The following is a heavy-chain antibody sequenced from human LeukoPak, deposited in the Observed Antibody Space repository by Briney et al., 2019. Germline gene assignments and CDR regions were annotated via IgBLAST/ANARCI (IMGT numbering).Heavy chain of an antibody. Sequence: GRSLRLSCAASGFTFSSYAMHWARQAPGKGLEWVAVISYDGSNKYYADSVKGRFTISRDNSKNTLYLQMNSLRAEDTAVYYCARGTVAGQFDYWGQGTLVTVSS. D-gene: IGHD6-19*01. CDR3: ARGTVAGQFDY. CDR1: GFTFSSYA. CDR2: ISYDGSNK. J-gene: IGHJ4*02. V-gene: IGHV3-30*04.